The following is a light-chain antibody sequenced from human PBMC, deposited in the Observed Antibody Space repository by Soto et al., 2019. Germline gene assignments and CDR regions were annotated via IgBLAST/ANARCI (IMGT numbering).Light chain of an antibody. CDR2: DAS. CDR1: ENVRTF. V-gene: IGKV3-11*01. Sequence: VLTQSPATLSFPSGEPATLFLRASENVRTFVDWYQQKPGQAPRLLIYDASNRATGIPARFSGSGSGTDFTLTISSLEPEDFAVYYCQQRSNWPLTFGQGTRLEIK. J-gene: IGKJ5*01. CDR3: QQRSNWPLT.